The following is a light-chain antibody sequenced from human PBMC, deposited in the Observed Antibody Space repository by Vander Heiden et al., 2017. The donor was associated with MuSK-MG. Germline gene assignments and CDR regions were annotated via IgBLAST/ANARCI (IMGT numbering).Light chain of an antibody. CDR3: QQSDSTPYT. CDR1: QSISSY. V-gene: IGKV1-39*01. CDR2: AAS. Sequence: DIQMTQSPSSLSASVGDRVTITCRASQSISSYLNWYQQKPGKAPKLLIYAASSLQSGVPSRFSGSGSGTDFTLTISRLQPEDFATYYCQQSDSTPYTFGQGTKLDMK. J-gene: IGKJ2*01.